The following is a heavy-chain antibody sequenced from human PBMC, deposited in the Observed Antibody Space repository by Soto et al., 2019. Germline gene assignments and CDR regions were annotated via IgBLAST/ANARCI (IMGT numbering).Heavy chain of an antibody. J-gene: IGHJ4*02. CDR1: GGSISPYY. Sequence: PSETLSLTCTVSGGSISPYYWGWIRRPPGKGLEWIGSIYYSRSTYYNPSLKSRVTISVDTSKNQFSLKLSSVTAADTAVYYCARRWGYSFDYWGQGTLVTVSS. CDR3: ARRWGYSFDY. CDR2: IYYSRST. V-gene: IGHV4-39*01. D-gene: IGHD7-27*01.